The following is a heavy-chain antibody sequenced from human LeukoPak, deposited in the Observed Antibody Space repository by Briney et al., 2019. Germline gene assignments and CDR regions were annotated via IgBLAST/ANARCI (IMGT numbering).Heavy chain of an antibody. D-gene: IGHD3-10*01. V-gene: IGHV3-9*01. CDR1: GFTFDDYA. CDR3: AKGYYYGSGSYPQRGFDP. Sequence: GGSLRPSCAASGFTFDDYAMHWVRQAPGKGLEWVSGISWNSGSIGYADSVKGRFTISRDNAKNSLYLQMNSLRAEDTALYYCAKGYYYGSGSYPQRGFDPWGQGTLVTVSS. J-gene: IGHJ5*02. CDR2: ISWNSGSI.